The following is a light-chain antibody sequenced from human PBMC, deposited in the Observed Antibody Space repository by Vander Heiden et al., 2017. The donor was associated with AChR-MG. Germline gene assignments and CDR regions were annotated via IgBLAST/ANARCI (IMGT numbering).Light chain of an antibody. CDR3: SSYTSSSTGV. CDR1: SRDVGGYNS. CDR2: EVS. J-gene: IGLJ2*01. V-gene: IGLV2-14*01. Sequence: QSAPTPPAPVSGSPGPSITISCTGTSRDVGGYNSVSWYQQPPGQAPKLMIYEVSNRPPGGFNRFSGSKSGKTGSLTISGLQGEEEADYYRSSYTSSSTGVFGGGTKLTVL.